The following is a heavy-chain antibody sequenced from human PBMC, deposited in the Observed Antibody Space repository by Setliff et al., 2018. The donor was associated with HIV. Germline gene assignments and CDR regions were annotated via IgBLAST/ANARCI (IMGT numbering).Heavy chain of an antibody. CDR1: GAPMTSGSFY. D-gene: IGHD6-13*01. Sequence: PSETLSLTCTVSGAPMTSGSFYWSWIRHLPGKGLEWIGYIYHTGNTYYNPSLKSRVTISTDTSRNQFSLRLSSVTAADTAIYYCARVPTSSWYVTTQRTKEYFHHWGQGTLVT. CDR3: ARVPTSSWYVTTQRTKEYFHH. J-gene: IGHJ1*01. V-gene: IGHV4-31*03. CDR2: IYHTGNT.